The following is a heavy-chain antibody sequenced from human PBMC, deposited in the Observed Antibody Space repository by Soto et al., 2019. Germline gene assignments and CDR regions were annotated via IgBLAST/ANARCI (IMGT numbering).Heavy chain of an antibody. J-gene: IGHJ6*02. CDR1: GGSFGGYY. Sequence: KASETLSLTCAVYGGSFGGYYWSWIRQPPGKGLEWIGEINHSGSTNYNPSLKSRVTISVDTSKNQFSLKLSSVTAADTAVYYCARGGNGGDVWGQGTTVTVSS. D-gene: IGHD3-10*01. CDR3: ARGGNGGDV. V-gene: IGHV4-34*01. CDR2: INHSGST.